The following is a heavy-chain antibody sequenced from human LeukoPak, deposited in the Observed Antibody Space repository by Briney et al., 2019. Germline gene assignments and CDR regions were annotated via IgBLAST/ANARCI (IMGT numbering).Heavy chain of an antibody. V-gene: IGHV4-34*01. J-gene: IGHJ4*02. CDR2: INHSGST. CDR1: GGSFSGYY. CDR3: ARVPIIVVAGAPTPIYYFDY. Sequence: PSETLSLTCAVYGGSFSGYYWSWIRQPPGKGLEWIGEINHSGSTNYNPSLKSRVTISVDTSKNQFSLKLSSVTAADTAVYYCARVPIIVVAGAPTPIYYFDYWGQGTLATVSS. D-gene: IGHD2-2*01.